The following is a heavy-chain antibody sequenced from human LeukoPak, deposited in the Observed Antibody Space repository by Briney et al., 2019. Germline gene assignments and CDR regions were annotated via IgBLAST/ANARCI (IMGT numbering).Heavy chain of an antibody. V-gene: IGHV4-59*01. J-gene: IGHJ4*02. CDR2: IYYSGST. CDR1: GGSISSYY. Sequence: SETLSLTCTVSGGSISSYYWSWIRQPPGKGLEWIGYIYYSGSTNYNPSLKSRVTISVDTSKNQFSLKLSSVTAADTAVYYCARETPVSSFDYWGQGTLVTVSS. CDR3: ARETPVSSFDY. D-gene: IGHD6-13*01.